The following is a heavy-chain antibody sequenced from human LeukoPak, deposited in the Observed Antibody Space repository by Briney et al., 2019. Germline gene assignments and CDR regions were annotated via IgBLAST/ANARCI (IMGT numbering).Heavy chain of an antibody. CDR1: GFTFSSYE. D-gene: IGHD5-18*01. Sequence: GGSLRLSCAASGFTFSSYEMNWVRQAPGKGLEWVSYISSSGSPIYYADTVKGRFTISRDNAKNSLYLQMNSLRAEDTAVYYCARSSGYGPNWFDPWGQGTLVTVSS. CDR3: ARSSGYGPNWFDP. J-gene: IGHJ5*02. CDR2: ISSSGSPI. V-gene: IGHV3-48*03.